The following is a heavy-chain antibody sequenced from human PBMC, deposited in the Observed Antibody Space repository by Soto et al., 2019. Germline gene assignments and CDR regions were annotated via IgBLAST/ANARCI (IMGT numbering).Heavy chain of an antibody. CDR1: GFTFSNYD. CDR3: ARGLYYYGSGSFDY. D-gene: IGHD3-10*01. CDR2: IGSAGDT. J-gene: IGHJ4*02. V-gene: IGHV3-13*01. Sequence: GGSLRLSCAASGFTFSNYDMHWVRQATGKGLEWVSAIGSAGDTYYPGSVKGRFTISRENAKNSLYLQMNSLRAEDTAVYYCARGLYYYGSGSFDYWGQGILVTVSS.